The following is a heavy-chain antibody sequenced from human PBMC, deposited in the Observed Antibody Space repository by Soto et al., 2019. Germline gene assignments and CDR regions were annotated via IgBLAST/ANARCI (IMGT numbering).Heavy chain of an antibody. J-gene: IGHJ3*02. CDR3: ARDRGDYGGNSDAHDAFDI. Sequence: SETLSLTCTVSGGSISSYYWSWIRQPPGKGLEWIGYIYYSGSTNYNPSLKSRVTISVDTSKNQFSLKLSSVTAADTAVYYCARDRGDYGGNSDAHDAFDIWGQGTMVTVSS. V-gene: IGHV4-59*01. CDR1: GGSISSYY. CDR2: IYYSGST. D-gene: IGHD4-17*01.